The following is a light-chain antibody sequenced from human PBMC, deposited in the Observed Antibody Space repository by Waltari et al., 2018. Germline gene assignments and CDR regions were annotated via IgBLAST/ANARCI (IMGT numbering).Light chain of an antibody. CDR2: KAS. V-gene: IGKV1-5*03. J-gene: IGKJ2*01. CDR1: QSISNW. CDR3: QQYNTYSA. Sequence: IQMTQSPSSLSASVGDRVTITCRASQSISNWLAWYQQKPGKAPLLLIYKASILKSGVPSRFSGSGSGTQFTLTISSLQPGDFATYYCQQYNTYSAVGQGTKLEIK.